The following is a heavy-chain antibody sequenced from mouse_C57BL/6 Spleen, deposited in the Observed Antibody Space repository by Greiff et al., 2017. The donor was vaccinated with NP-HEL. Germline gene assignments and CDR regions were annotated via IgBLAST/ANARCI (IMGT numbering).Heavy chain of an antibody. CDR2: INPNNGGT. Sequence: EVQLQQSGPELVKPGASVKISCKASGYTFTDYYMNWVKQSHGKSLEWIGDINPNNGGTSYNQKFKGKATLTVDKSSSTAYMELRSLTAEDSAVYYCARGVAWYFDVWGTGTTVTVSS. D-gene: IGHD1-1*01. V-gene: IGHV1-26*01. CDR3: ARGVAWYFDV. CDR1: GYTFTDYY. J-gene: IGHJ1*03.